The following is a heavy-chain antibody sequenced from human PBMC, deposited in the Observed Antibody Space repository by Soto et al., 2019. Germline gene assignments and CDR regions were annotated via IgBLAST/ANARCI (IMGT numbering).Heavy chain of an antibody. J-gene: IGHJ4*02. V-gene: IGHV3-30*18. CDR2: MSYDETKK. CDR1: GFSLSSYA. Sequence: QVRLVESGGGVVQPGGSLRLSCATSGFSLSSYAMHWVRQAPGKGLEWVALMSYDETKKYYADSVKGRFTISRDTSKNTLFLQMNNLRVEDTAVYYCAKERQDGDFMHILVVDFWGQGALVTVSS. D-gene: IGHD2-15*01. CDR3: AKERQDGDFMHILVVDF.